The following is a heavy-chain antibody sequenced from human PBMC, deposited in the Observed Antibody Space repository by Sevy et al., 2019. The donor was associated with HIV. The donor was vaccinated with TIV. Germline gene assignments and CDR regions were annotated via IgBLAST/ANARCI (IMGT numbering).Heavy chain of an antibody. CDR3: AKDFENMITFGGVIVNYFDY. CDR1: GFTFSSYA. D-gene: IGHD3-16*02. Sequence: GGSLRLSCAASGFTFSSYAMSWVRQAPGKGLEWVSAISGSGGSTYYADSVKGRFTISRDNSKNTLYLKMNSLRAEDTAVYYCAKDFENMITFGGVIVNYFDYWGQGTLVTVSS. CDR2: ISGSGGST. V-gene: IGHV3-23*01. J-gene: IGHJ4*02.